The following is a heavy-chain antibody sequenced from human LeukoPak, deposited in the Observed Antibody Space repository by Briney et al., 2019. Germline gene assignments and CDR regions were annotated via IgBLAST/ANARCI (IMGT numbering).Heavy chain of an antibody. CDR3: ARDGKTSSAAGTSYYGMDV. J-gene: IGHJ6*02. V-gene: IGHV3-11*01. Sequence: GYPGPYCAASGLTFSDYYMSWIREAPGKGVGWGLDISSSVSTIYYADTVKGRFTISMENTKNSLYLQMNSLRAEDTAVYYCARDGKTSSAAGTSYYGMDVWGQGTTVTVSS. D-gene: IGHD6-13*01. CDR2: ISSSVSTI. CDR1: GLTFSDYY.